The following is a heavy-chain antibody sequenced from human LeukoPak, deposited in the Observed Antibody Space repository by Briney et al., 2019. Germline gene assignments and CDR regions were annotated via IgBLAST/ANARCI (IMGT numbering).Heavy chain of an antibody. D-gene: IGHD1-1*01. V-gene: IGHV4-59*01. CDR2: IYYSGST. Sequence: SETLSLTCTVSGGSISSYYWSWIRQPPGKGLEWIGYIYYSGSTNYNPSLKSRVTISVDTSKNQFSLKLSSVTAADTAVYYCARATGKHLVDYWGQGTLVTVSS. J-gene: IGHJ4*02. CDR1: GGSISSYY. CDR3: ARATGKHLVDY.